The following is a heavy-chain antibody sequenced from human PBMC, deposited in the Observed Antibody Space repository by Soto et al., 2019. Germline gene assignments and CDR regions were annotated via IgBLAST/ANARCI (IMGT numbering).Heavy chain of an antibody. Sequence: GASVKVSCKASGYTFTSYGISWVRQAPGQGLEWMGWISAYNGNTNYAQKLQGRVTMTTDTSTSTAYMELRSLRSDDTAVYYCARDPMTTLVDYYYYGMDVWGQGTTVTVSS. CDR3: ARDPMTTLVDYYYYGMDV. J-gene: IGHJ6*02. CDR2: ISAYNGNT. CDR1: GYTFTSYG. V-gene: IGHV1-18*01. D-gene: IGHD4-4*01.